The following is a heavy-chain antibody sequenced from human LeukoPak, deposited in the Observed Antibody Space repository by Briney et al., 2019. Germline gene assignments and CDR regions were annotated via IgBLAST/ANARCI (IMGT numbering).Heavy chain of an antibody. D-gene: IGHD2-2*02. CDR1: GGTFSSYA. CDR2: IIPILGIA. Sequence: SVKVSCKASGGTFSSYAISWVRQAPGQGLEWMGRIIPILGIANYAQKFQGRVTITADKSTSTAYMELSSLRSEDTAVYYCARGRRYCSSTSCYRYWFDPWGQGTLVTVSS. V-gene: IGHV1-69*04. J-gene: IGHJ5*02. CDR3: ARGRRYCSSTSCYRYWFDP.